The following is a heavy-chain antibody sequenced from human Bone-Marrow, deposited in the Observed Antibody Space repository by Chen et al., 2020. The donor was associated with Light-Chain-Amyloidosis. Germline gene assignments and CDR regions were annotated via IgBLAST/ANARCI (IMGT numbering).Heavy chain of an antibody. D-gene: IGHD6-13*01. J-gene: IGHJ6*02. CDR3: ARGSWSIYYHGMDV. CDR1: GFTFSSYG. Sequence: QVQLVESGGGVVQPGRSLRLSCAASGFTFSSYGMHWVRQAPGKGLEWVALTWHDGTNKYFTDSVKGRFTISRDNSRNTLYLQMSSLRAEDTAVYYCARGSWSIYYHGMDVWGQGTTVTVSS. V-gene: IGHV3-33*01. CDR2: TWHDGTNK.